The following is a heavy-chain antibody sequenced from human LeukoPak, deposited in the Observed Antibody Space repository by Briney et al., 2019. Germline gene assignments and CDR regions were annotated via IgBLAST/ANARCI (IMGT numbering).Heavy chain of an antibody. Sequence: GGSLRPSCAASGFSFNSDWMDWVRQAPGKGLEWVANIKHDESEKNYLDSVKGRFTISRDNAQNSLYLQMNGLRVEDTAVYYCTRRLDDWGQGTLVTVSS. CDR2: IKHDESEK. CDR3: TRRLDD. CDR1: GFSFNSDW. J-gene: IGHJ4*02. V-gene: IGHV3-7*01. D-gene: IGHD3-16*01.